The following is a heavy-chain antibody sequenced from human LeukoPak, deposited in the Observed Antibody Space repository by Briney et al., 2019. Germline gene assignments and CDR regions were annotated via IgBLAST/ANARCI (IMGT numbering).Heavy chain of an antibody. CDR3: ARDHDPITMVRGAVDAFDI. Sequence: SETLSLTCTVSGYSISSGHYWGWIRQPPGKGLEWIGSMYHSGSTYYNPPLKSRVTISEDTSKNQFSLKLRSVTAADTAVYYCARDHDPITMVRGAVDAFDIWGQGTMVTVSS. J-gene: IGHJ3*02. CDR1: GYSISSGHY. D-gene: IGHD3-10*01. V-gene: IGHV4-38-2*02. CDR2: MYHSGST.